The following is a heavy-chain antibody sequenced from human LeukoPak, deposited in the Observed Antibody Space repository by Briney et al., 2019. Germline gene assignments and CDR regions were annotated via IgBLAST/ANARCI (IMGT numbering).Heavy chain of an antibody. CDR3: VRHNHMDV. J-gene: IGHJ6*02. V-gene: IGHV1-46*01. Sequence: ASVKFSFKASGYTFTTYSMHWVRPAPGQGLEWMAIINLSGGSTDYTQKFQGRVTMTRDTSTSTVYMELSSLRSEDTAVYYCVRHNHMDVWGQGTTVTVSS. CDR1: GYTFTTYS. CDR2: INLSGGST.